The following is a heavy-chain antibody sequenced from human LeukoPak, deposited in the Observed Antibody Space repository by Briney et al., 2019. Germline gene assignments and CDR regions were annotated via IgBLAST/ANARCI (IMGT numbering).Heavy chain of an antibody. D-gene: IGHD5-24*01. CDR2: ISYNGSIE. V-gene: IGHV3-30*18. CDR1: GFTFSSCK. J-gene: IGHJ4*02. Sequence: GGSLRLSWAASGFTFSSCKMHWVRQAPGKRLEWVAVISYNGSIEYYVDSVKGRFTISRDNSKNTLFLQMNSLRAEDTAVYYCVKAGDGYNELNYWGQGTRVTVSS. CDR3: VKAGDGYNELNY.